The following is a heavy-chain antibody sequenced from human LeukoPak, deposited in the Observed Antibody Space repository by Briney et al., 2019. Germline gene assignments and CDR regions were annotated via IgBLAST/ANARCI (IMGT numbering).Heavy chain of an antibody. J-gene: IGHJ4*02. CDR2: ISFDGNNK. V-gene: IGHV3-30*04. Sequence: PGRSLRLSCAASGFTFSSYTMHWVRHAPGKGLEWVAVISFDGNNKNYADSVKGRFTISRDNSKSTLYLQMDSLRAEDTAVYYCARASYYDSAGYYRSYYFDFWGQGTLVTVSS. D-gene: IGHD3-22*01. CDR3: ARASYYDSAGYYRSYYFDF. CDR1: GFTFSSYT.